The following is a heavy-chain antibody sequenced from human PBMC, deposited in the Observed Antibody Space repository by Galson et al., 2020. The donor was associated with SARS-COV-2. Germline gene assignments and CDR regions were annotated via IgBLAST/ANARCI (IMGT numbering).Heavy chain of an antibody. J-gene: IGHJ4*02. V-gene: IGHV3-30*04. CDR3: ARPYSGSYLSPTDY. CDR1: GFTFSSYA. D-gene: IGHD1-26*01. CDR2: ISYDGSNK. Sequence: GGSLRLSCAASGFTFSSYAMHWVRQAPGKGLEWVAVISYDGSNKYYADSVKGRFTISRDNSKNTLYLQMNSLRAEDTAVYYCARPYSGSYLSPTDYWGQGTLVTVSS.